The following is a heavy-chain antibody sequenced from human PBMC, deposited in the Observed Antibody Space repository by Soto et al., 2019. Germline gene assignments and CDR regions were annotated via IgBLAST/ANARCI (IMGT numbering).Heavy chain of an antibody. CDR1: GFTFSGYG. Sequence: QVQVVESGGGVVQPGRSLRLSCAASGFTFSGYGMHWVRQAPGKGLEWVAVISYDGSKKYYADSVKGRFTISRDNSKNTLYLQMNSLRPEDTAVYYCKGDSGSSTPPEVWGQGTLVTVSS. D-gene: IGHD6-19*01. CDR2: ISYDGSKK. CDR3: KGDSGSSTPPEV. J-gene: IGHJ4*02. V-gene: IGHV3-30*03.